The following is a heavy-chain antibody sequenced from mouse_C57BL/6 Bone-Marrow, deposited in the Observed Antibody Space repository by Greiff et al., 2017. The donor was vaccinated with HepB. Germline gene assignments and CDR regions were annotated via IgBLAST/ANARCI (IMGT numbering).Heavy chain of an antibody. CDR1: GFTFSDYY. CDR2: INYDGSST. CDR3: ARDHGNRSYWYFDV. Sequence: EVKLQESEGGLVQPGSSMKLSCTASGFTFSDYYMAWVRQVPEKGLEWVANINYDGSSTYYLDSLKSRFIISRDNAKNILYLQMSSLKSEDTATYYCARDHGNRSYWYFDVWGTGTTVTVSS. D-gene: IGHD2-1*01. V-gene: IGHV5-16*01. J-gene: IGHJ1*03.